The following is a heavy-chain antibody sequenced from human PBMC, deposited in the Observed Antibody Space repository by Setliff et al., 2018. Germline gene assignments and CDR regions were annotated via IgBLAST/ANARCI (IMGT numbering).Heavy chain of an antibody. D-gene: IGHD3-10*01. CDR1: GYSISSGYY. J-gene: IGHJ5*02. CDR2: IYHSGST. CDR3: ARHVNGSGKYYNWYDP. Sequence: SETLSLTCAVSGYSISSGYYWGWIRQPPGKGLEWIGSIYHSGSTYYNPSLKSRVTISVDTSKNQFSLKLSSVTAADTAVYYCARHVNGSGKYYNWYDPWGQGTLVTVS. V-gene: IGHV4-38-2*01.